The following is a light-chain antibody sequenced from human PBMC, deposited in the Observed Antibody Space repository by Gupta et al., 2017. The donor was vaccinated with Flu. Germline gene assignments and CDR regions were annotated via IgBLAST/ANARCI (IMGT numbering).Light chain of an antibody. V-gene: IGKV1D-16*01. CDR3: QQEDSDPVT. CDR1: QDINNW. J-gene: IGKJ4*01. CDR2: VAS. Sequence: RAAFVGGTVTITCRASQDINNWLAWYQQRPEEAPKSLIFVASKLQSGVPSRFSGTGSGTHFTLTISSLQPEDFATYYCQQEDSDPVTFGGGTKVEIK.